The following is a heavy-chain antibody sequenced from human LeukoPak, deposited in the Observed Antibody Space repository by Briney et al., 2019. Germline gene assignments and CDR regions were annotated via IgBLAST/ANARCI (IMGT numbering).Heavy chain of an antibody. CDR2: IYPGDSDT. D-gene: IGHD2-21*01. Sequence: GESLKISCKGSGYSFSSYWIAWVRQMPGKGLEWMGIIYPGDSDTRYSPSFQGQVTISVDKSITTAYVQWSSLKASDTAMYYCASLRSYSDAFDIWGQGTMVTVSS. CDR1: GYSFSSYW. CDR3: ASLRSYSDAFDI. V-gene: IGHV5-51*01. J-gene: IGHJ3*02.